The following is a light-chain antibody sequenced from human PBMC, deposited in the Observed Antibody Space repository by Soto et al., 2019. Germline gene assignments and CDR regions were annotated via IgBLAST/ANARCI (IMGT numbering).Light chain of an antibody. J-gene: IGKJ1*01. CDR3: QQYGGPTET. CDR2: SAS. V-gene: IGKV3-20*01. Sequence: IVLTQSPGTLSLSPGERTTLSCRASQSISRYLAWYQQKPGQGPRLLIYSASVRASGIPDRLTGSGSGTDFTLSISRLEPEDFAVYYCQQYGGPTETFGQGTKVDIK. CDR1: QSISRY.